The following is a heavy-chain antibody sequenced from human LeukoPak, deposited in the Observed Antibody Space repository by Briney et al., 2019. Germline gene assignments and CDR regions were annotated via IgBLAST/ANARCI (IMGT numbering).Heavy chain of an antibody. J-gene: IGHJ4*02. CDR1: GFSFMNAW. Sequence: GGSLRLSCAASGFSFMNAWMIWVRQAPGKGLEWVGRIKSNADGGTPDYAAPARGRFTISRDDSKNTLYLQMNSLKTEDSAVYYCTTFYHEYSPYWGRGTLVTVSS. D-gene: IGHD2/OR15-2a*01. V-gene: IGHV3-15*01. CDR3: TTFYHEYSPY. CDR2: IKSNADGGTP.